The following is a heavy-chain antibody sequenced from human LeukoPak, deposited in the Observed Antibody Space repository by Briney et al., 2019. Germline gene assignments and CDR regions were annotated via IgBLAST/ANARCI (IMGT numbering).Heavy chain of an antibody. D-gene: IGHD3-22*01. CDR3: ARRRYYYDSSGYYYDLFDY. CDR2: IYPGDSDT. CDR1: GYSFTSYW. V-gene: IGHV5-51*01. J-gene: IGHJ4*02. Sequence: GESLKISWKGSGYSFTSYWIGWVRQMPGKGLEWVGIIYPGDSDTRYSPSFQGQVTISADKSISTAYLQWSSPKASDTAMYYCARRRYYYDSSGYYYDLFDYWGQGTLVTVSS.